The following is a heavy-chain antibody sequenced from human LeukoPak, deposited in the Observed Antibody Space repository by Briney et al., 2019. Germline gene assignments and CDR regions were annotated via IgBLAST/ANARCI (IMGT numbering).Heavy chain of an antibody. D-gene: IGHD4-17*01. CDR3: AKDAAGTRIPFDL. CDR2: ISSSGSNT. J-gene: IGHJ5*02. V-gene: IGHV3-23*01. Sequence: GGSLRLSCEASGFTFSGYYMSWVRQAPGKGLEWVSGISSSGSNTYYADSVKGRFTISRDSSKNTLYLQMNSLRAEDTALYYCAKDAAGTRIPFDLWGQGTLVTVSS. CDR1: GFTFSGYY.